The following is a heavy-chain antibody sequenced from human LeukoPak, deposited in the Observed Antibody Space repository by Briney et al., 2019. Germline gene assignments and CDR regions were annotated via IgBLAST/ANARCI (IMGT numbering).Heavy chain of an antibody. CDR1: GFTFSSYG. CDR2: ISYDGSNK. V-gene: IGHV3-30*18. CDR3: AEDQGEYYDFWSGYYLDAFDI. D-gene: IGHD3-3*01. J-gene: IGHJ3*02. Sequence: GGSLRLSCAASGFTFSSYGMHWVRQAPGKGLEWVAVISYDGSNKYYADSVKGRFTISRDNSKNTLYLQMNSLRAEDTAVYYCAEDQGEYYDFWSGYYLDAFDIWGQGTMVTVSS.